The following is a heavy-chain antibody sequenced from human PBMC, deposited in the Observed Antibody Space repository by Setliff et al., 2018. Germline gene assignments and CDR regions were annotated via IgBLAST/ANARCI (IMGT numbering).Heavy chain of an antibody. D-gene: IGHD3-3*01. CDR1: GFIVSNNE. CDR2: INTDGSAT. CDR3: ARDVYDFRTGLGGP. V-gene: IGHV3-74*01. Sequence: PGGSLRLSCAVSGFIVSNNEMSWVRQAPGKGLVWVSRINTDGSATRYADSVKGRFTISRDNARNSLYLQMNSLRVDNTAVYYCARDVYDFRTGLGGPWGQGTRVTVSS. J-gene: IGHJ5*02.